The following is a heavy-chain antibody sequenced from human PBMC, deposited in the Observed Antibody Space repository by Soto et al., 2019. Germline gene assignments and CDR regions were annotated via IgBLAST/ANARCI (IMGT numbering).Heavy chain of an antibody. D-gene: IGHD6-13*01. CDR2: ISYDVNIK. Sequence: QVQLVESGGGVVQPGRSLRLSCAASGFTFSNFGMHWVRQSPGKGLEWVASISYDVNIKYAADSVKGRFTISRDNSKNTLYLQMSSLRSEATAVYYCARFWGPVTAAVDDYWGQGTLVTVSS. V-gene: IGHV3-30*03. J-gene: IGHJ4*02. CDR1: GFTFSNFG. CDR3: ARFWGPVTAAVDDY.